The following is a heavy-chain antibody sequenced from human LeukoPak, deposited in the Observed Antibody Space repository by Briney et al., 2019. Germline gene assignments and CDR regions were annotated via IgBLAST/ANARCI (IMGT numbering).Heavy chain of an antibody. CDR1: GFTFSNFG. CDR3: ARSIFGESSGYYSHYDGVDV. D-gene: IGHD3-22*01. J-gene: IGHJ6*02. Sequence: PGRPLRLSCAASGFTFSNFGMHWVRQAPGKGLEWVAVISCGGNNKYYADSVKGRFTISRDNSKNTLYLQMNSQRAEDTALYYCARSIFGESSGYYSHYDGVDVWGQGTTVTVSS. V-gene: IGHV3-33*01. CDR2: ISCGGNNK.